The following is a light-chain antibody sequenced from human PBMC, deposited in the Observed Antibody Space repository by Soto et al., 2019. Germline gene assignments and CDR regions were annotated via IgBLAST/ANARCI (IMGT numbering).Light chain of an antibody. V-gene: IGKV1-5*01. Sequence: DIQMTQSPSTLSASVGDRVPITCRASQSISNRLAWYQQKPGKAPKYLIYDASSLESGAPSRFSGSGSGTEFTLTISSLQPDDFATYYCQQYNSYSPTFGQGTKVDIK. CDR3: QQYNSYSPT. J-gene: IGKJ1*01. CDR1: QSISNR. CDR2: DAS.